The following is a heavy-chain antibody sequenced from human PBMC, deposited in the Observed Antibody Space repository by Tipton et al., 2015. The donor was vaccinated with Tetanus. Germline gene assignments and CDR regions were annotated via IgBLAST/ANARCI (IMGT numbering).Heavy chain of an antibody. CDR1: GFTFSSYW. CDR2: IKQDGSEK. V-gene: IGHV3-7*04. Sequence: SLRLSCAASGFTFSSYWMSWVRQAPGKGLEWVANIKQDGSEKYYVDSVKGRFTISRDNAKNSLYLQMNSLRAEDTAMYSCARGMAEASNCGGDCYSDYWGQGTLVTVSS. J-gene: IGHJ4*02. D-gene: IGHD2-21*02. CDR3: ARGMAEASNCGGDCYSDY.